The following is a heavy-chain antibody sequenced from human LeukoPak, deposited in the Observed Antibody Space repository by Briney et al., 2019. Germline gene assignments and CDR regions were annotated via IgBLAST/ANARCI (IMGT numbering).Heavy chain of an antibody. CDR1: GGSFSGYF. J-gene: IGHJ3*02. CDR2: GNYNGT. CDR3: GRSEDAFDI. Sequence: SETLSLTCAVYGGSFSGYFWSWIRQPPGRGLEWIGEGNYNGTNYNPSLKRRVTISLDTSKNQFSLKLSSVTAADTAVYYCGRSEDAFDIWGQGTMVTVSS. V-gene: IGHV4-34*01.